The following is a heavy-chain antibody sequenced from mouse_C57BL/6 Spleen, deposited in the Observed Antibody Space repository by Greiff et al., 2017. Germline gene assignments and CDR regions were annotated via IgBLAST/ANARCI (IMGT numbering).Heavy chain of an antibody. D-gene: IGHD1-1*01. J-gene: IGHJ4*01. Sequence: QVHVKQSGAELARPGASVKLSCKASGYTFTSYGISWVKQRTGQGLEWIGEIYPRSGNTYYNEKFKGKATLTADKSSSTAYMELRSLTSEDSAVYFCARKGLYGSSSDYAMDYWGQGTSVTVSS. CDR3: ARKGLYGSSSDYAMDY. CDR1: GYTFTSYG. V-gene: IGHV1-81*01. CDR2: IYPRSGNT.